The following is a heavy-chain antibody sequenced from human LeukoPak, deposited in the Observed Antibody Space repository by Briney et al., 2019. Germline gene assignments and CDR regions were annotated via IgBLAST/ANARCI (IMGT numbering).Heavy chain of an antibody. V-gene: IGHV4-34*01. D-gene: IGHD3-16*02. J-gene: IGHJ4*02. CDR2: INHSGST. CDR3: ARGTGLRLGELSSLYFDY. CDR1: GFTFSTSW. Sequence: GSLRLSCAASGFTFSTSWMTWVRQPPGKGLEWIGEINHSGSTNYNPSLKSRVTISVDTSKNQFSLKLSSVTAADTAVYYCARGTGLRLGELSSLYFDYWGQGTLVTVSS.